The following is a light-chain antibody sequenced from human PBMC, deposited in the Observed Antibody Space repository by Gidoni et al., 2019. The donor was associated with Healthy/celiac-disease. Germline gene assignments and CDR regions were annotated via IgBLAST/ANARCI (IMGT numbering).Light chain of an antibody. V-gene: IGKV3-20*01. Sequence: EIILTQSPGTLSVSPGERATLFCRATQPVSGNFLAWYQQKPGQPPSLLIYDTSRRATGVPDRFSGSGSGTDFSLLISRLQTEDSALYDCQQYGASPLTFGGGTRVEI. J-gene: IGKJ4*01. CDR2: DTS. CDR3: QQYGASPLT. CDR1: QPVSGNF.